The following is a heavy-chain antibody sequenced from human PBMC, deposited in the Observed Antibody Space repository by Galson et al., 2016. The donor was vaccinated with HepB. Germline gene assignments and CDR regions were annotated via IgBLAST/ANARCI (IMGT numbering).Heavy chain of an antibody. J-gene: IGHJ4*02. CDR3: ARTCYEILTGYTPRED. V-gene: IGHV5-10-1*01. CDR1: GYSFTTNW. Sequence: QSGAEVKKPGESLRISCKGSGYSFTTNWINWVRQMPGKGLEWMGRIDPSDPYTHYSPSFQGHVTISVDKSISIVYLQWSRLKASDTAIYYCARTCYEILTGYTPREDWGQGTLVSVS. D-gene: IGHD3-9*01. CDR2: IDPSDPYT.